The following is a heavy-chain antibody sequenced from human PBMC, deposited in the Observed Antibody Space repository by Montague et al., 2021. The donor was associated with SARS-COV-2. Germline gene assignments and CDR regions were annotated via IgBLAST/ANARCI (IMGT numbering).Heavy chain of an antibody. J-gene: IGHJ4*02. CDR3: ARGVVGPTVLFLEY. V-gene: IGHV4-38-2*02. Sequence: SETLSLTCTVSNYSVSSGYYWGWIRQFPGKGLEWIGFKFHSGSTYYNPSLQSRVITSVDTSKNQVSLKLRSVSAADTAAYYCARGVVGPTVLFLEYWGQGILVAVSS. CDR1: NYSVSSGYY. CDR2: KFHSGST. D-gene: IGHD1-26*01.